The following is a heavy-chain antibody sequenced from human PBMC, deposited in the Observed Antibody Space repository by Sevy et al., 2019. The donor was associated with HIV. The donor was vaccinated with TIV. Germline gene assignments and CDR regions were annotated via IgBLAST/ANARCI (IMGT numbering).Heavy chain of an antibody. J-gene: IGHJ4*02. Sequence: GGSLRLSCAASGFIFDDYALHWVRQVPGRGLEWVAGITWNSGKIVYADSVRGRFTISRDNTKNSLHLQMNSLKADDTAFYYCAKARGAMAVVFCGADCYFDSCGRGTLVTVSS. CDR2: ITWNSGKI. V-gene: IGHV3-9*01. CDR3: AKARGAMAVVFCGADCYFDS. D-gene: IGHD2-21*02. CDR1: GFIFDDYA.